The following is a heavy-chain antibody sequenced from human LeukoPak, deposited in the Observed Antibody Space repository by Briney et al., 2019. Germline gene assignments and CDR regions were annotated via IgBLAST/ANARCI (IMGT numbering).Heavy chain of an antibody. CDR3: ARDPGYYDSSGYYYYGMDV. Sequence: SVKVSCKASGGTFSSYTISWVRQAPGQGLEWMGTIIPILGIANYAQKFQGRDTITADKSTSTAYMELSSLRSEDTAVYYCARDPGYYDSSGYYYYGMDVWGQGTTVTVSS. D-gene: IGHD3-22*01. V-gene: IGHV1-69*04. J-gene: IGHJ6*02. CDR2: IIPILGIA. CDR1: GGTFSSYT.